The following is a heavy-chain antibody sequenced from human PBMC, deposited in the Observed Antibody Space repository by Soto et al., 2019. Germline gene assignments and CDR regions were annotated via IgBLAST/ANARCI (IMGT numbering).Heavy chain of an antibody. V-gene: IGHV3-30*03. CDR1: GFIFANYD. J-gene: IGHJ6*02. D-gene: IGHD4-4*01. Sequence: VRLLESGGGLVQPGGSLRLSCVGSGFIFANYDMHWVRQAPGKGLEWMALILHDGSAEYYADSVKGRFTISRDNSKSTLYLEMNSLSAEDTGVYYCARSRDGYSFYFYYGMDVWGQGTTVTVSS. CDR3: ARSRDGYSFYFYYGMDV. CDR2: ILHDGSAE.